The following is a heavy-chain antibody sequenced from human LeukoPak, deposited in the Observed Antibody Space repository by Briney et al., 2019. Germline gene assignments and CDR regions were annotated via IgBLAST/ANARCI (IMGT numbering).Heavy chain of an antibody. CDR1: GFTFSSYA. J-gene: IGHJ4*02. V-gene: IGHV3-64*01. CDR3: ASPGAYY. Sequence: GGSLRLSCAASGFTFSSYAMHWVREAPGKGLEYVSAISSNGGSTYYANSVKGRFTISRDNSKNTLYLQMGSLRAEDMAVYYCASPGAYYWGQGTLVTVSS. CDR2: ISSNGGST.